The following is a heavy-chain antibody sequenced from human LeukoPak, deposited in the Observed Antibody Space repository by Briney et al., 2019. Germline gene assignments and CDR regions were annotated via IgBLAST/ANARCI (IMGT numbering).Heavy chain of an antibody. CDR2: INPNSGGT. J-gene: IGHJ4*02. D-gene: IGHD6-6*01. Sequence: GASVKVSCKASGYTFTEYYMHWVRQAPGQGLGWMGWINPNSGGTNFAQKFQGRVAMTRDTSISTAYMELGSLRSDDTAVYYCARDSWQLVRYFDSWGQGTLVTVSS. V-gene: IGHV1-2*02. CDR3: ARDSWQLVRYFDS. CDR1: GYTFTEYY.